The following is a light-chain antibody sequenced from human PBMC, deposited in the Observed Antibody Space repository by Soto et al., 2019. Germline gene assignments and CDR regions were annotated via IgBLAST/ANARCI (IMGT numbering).Light chain of an antibody. CDR2: DAS. CDR1: QSVSSY. J-gene: IGKJ1*01. Sequence: EIVLTQSPATLYLSPGERATLSCRASQSVSSYLAWYQQKPCQAPRLLIYDASNRATGIPARFSGSGSGTDFTLTISSLEPEDFALYYCQQSSSWPWTFGQGTQVEIK. CDR3: QQSSSWPWT. V-gene: IGKV3-11*01.